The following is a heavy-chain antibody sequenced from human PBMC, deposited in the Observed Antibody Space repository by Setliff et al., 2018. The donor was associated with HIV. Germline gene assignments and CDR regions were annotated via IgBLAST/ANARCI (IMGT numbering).Heavy chain of an antibody. Sequence: ASVKVSCKASGYIFTNDPMXXVRQAPGQGLEWMGWVNTKTGNPTYAQDFTGRFVFSLDTSVNTAYLEISGLKIEDTAVYFCARDFLLGDLSFPANWGQGTLVTVSS. CDR1: GYIFTNDP. CDR3: ARDFLLGDLSFPAN. D-gene: IGHD3-16*02. J-gene: IGHJ4*02. V-gene: IGHV7-4-1*02. CDR2: VNTKTGNP.